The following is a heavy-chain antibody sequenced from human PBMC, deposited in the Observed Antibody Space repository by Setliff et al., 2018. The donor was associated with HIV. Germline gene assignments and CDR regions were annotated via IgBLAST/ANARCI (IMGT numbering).Heavy chain of an antibody. V-gene: IGHV3-30*01. J-gene: IGHJ4*02. CDR1: GFTFRSYA. CDR2: ISNDGSKK. D-gene: IGHD2-21*02. CDR3: VKGFECGGDCYSAFDY. Sequence: PGGSLRLSCAASGFTFRSYAMHWVRQAPGKGLEWVAVISNDGSKKYYADSVKGRFTISRDNSKNTLYLQMNSLRIEDTAVYYCVKGFECGGDCYSAFDYWGQGNLVTVSS.